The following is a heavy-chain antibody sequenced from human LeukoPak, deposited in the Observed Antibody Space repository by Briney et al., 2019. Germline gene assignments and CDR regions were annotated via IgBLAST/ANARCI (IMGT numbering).Heavy chain of an antibody. J-gene: IGHJ4*02. Sequence: GGSLRLSCAASGFTFSSYGMHWVRQAPGKGLEWVAVISYDGSNKYYADSVKGRFTISRDNSKNTLYLQMNSLRAEDTAVYYCARVDDGGPGLYFDYWGQGTLVTVSS. D-gene: IGHD2-15*01. CDR1: GFTFSSYG. V-gene: IGHV3-30*03. CDR2: ISYDGSNK. CDR3: ARVDDGGPGLYFDY.